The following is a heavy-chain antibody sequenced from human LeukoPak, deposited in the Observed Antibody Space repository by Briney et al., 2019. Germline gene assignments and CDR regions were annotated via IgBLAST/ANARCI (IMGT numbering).Heavy chain of an antibody. CDR2: MEQDGREK. J-gene: IGHJ4*02. Sequence: GGSLRLSCAASGFTFSTYWMNWVRQAPGKGLEWVANMEQDGREKYYLDSVKGRFTISRDNAKNSLYLQMNSLTAEDTAVYYCAAIRIGYWGQGALVTVSS. CDR1: GFTFSTYW. V-gene: IGHV3-7*02. D-gene: IGHD2-2*01. CDR3: AAIRIGY.